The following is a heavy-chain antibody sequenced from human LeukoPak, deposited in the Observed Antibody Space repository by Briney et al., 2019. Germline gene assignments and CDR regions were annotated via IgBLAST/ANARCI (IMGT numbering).Heavy chain of an antibody. D-gene: IGHD3-9*01. V-gene: IGHV1-69*04. J-gene: IGHJ3*02. CDR2: IIPILGIA. CDR3: ARYKGTVYDILTGDAFDI. CDR1: GGTFSSYA. Sequence: ASVKVSCKASGGTFSSYAISWVRQAPGQGLEWMGRIIPILGIANYAQKFRGRVTITADKSTSTAYMELSSLRSEDTAVYYCARYKGTVYDILTGDAFDIWGQGTMVTVSS.